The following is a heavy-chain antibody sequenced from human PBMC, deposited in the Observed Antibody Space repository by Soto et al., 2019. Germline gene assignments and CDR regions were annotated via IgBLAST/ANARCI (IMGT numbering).Heavy chain of an antibody. D-gene: IGHD2-15*01. V-gene: IGHV1-69*06. CDR3: ARRVSGSFFRIFDS. Sequence: QVQLVQSGTEVKKPGSSVKVSCKTSGGSLSTNPISWVRQAPGQGLEWMGGTGSGTGPGNHARKFQGRLTVTADKSTGTVYMELTNLSSEDTAVYYCARRVSGSFFRIFDSWGQGTLVTVSS. CDR2: TGSGTGPG. CDR1: GGSLSTNP. J-gene: IGHJ4*02.